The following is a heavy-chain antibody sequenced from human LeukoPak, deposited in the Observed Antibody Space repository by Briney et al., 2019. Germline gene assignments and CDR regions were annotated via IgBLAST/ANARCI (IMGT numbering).Heavy chain of an antibody. D-gene: IGHD3-3*01. Sequence: GGSLRLSCAGSGFTVSTYDMHWVRQAPGEGPQWIAYFGISGTIYYADSVRGRFTISRDSAKNSLHLEMNSLRVDDTAIYYCAAYGFYPYWGQGTPVTVSS. CDR3: AAYGFYPY. J-gene: IGHJ4*02. CDR1: GFTVSTYD. CDR2: FGISGTI. V-gene: IGHV3-48*01.